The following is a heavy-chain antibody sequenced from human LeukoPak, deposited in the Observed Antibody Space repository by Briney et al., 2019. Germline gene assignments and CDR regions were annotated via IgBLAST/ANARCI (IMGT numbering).Heavy chain of an antibody. Sequence: GGSLRLSCAASGFTFSDYYMSWIRQAPGKGLEWVSYISSSGSTIYYADSVKGRFTISGDNAKNSLYLQMNSLRAEDTAVYYCATSVVAAVYYFDYWGQGTLVTVS. V-gene: IGHV3-11*01. J-gene: IGHJ4*02. D-gene: IGHD2-15*01. CDR2: ISSSGSTI. CDR1: GFTFSDYY. CDR3: ATSVVAAVYYFDY.